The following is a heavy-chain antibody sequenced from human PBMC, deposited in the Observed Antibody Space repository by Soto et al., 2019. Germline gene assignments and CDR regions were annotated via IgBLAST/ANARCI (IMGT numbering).Heavy chain of an antibody. V-gene: IGHV1-8*01. Sequence: QVQLVQSGAEVKKPGASVKVSCKASGYTFTSYDINWVRQATGQGLEWMGWMNPNSGNTGYAQKFQGRVTMTRNTSISRAYMELRSLRSEDAAVYYCAITHLRFGEHHYWGQGTLVTVSS. D-gene: IGHD3-10*01. CDR3: AITHLRFGEHHY. J-gene: IGHJ4*02. CDR2: MNPNSGNT. CDR1: GYTFTSYD.